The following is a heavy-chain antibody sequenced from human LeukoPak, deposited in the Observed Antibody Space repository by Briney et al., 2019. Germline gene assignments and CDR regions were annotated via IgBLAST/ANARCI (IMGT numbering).Heavy chain of an antibody. J-gene: IGHJ4*02. CDR1: GYTFTGYY. D-gene: IGHD1-14*01. Sequence: ASVKVSCKASGYTFTGYYMHWVRQAPGQGLEWMGWINPNSGNTGYAQKFQGRVTMTRNTSISTAYMELSSLRSEDTAVYYCARGKVFYFDYWGQGTLVTVSS. CDR2: INPNSGNT. V-gene: IGHV1-8*02. CDR3: ARGKVFYFDY.